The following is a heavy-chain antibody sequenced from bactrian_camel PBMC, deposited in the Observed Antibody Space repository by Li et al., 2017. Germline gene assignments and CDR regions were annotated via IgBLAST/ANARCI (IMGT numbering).Heavy chain of an antibody. CDR1: PYGTGRRC. CDR3: AATTLAVDCYSHAPLVTIPT. Sequence: QLVESGGASVQAGGSLKLSCVVSPYGTGRRCMTWFRQAPGKEREGVASTYIDGDRTDYADSVKDRFAISRDKAKNSVYLQMNSLKPEDTAMYYCAATTLAVDCYSHAPLVTIPTGARGPRSPSP. J-gene: IGHJ4*01. CDR2: TYIDGDRT. V-gene: IGHV3S25*01. D-gene: IGHD3*01.